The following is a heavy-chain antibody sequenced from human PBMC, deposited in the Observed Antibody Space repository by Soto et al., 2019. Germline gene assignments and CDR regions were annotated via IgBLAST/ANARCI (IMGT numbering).Heavy chain of an antibody. J-gene: IGHJ6*02. D-gene: IGHD3-22*01. CDR2: IWHEGSNK. V-gene: IGHV3-33*01. CDR1: GFTFSSYG. Sequence: GGPLRLSCAASGFTFSSYGMHWVRQAPGKGLEWVAVIWHEGSNKYYADSVKGRFTISRDNSKNTLYLQMNSLRAEDTAVYYCASDRVVVKDYYYYGMDVWGQGTTVTVSS. CDR3: ASDRVVVKDYYYYGMDV.